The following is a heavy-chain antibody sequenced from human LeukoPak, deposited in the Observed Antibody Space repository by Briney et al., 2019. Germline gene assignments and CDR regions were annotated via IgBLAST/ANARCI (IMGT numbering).Heavy chain of an antibody. CDR1: GYTFTSYG. CDR2: ISAYNGNT. CDR3: ARELGYCSSTSCQANSYYFDY. V-gene: IGHV1-18*01. D-gene: IGHD2-2*01. Sequence: ASVKVSCKASGYTFTSYGISWVRQAPGQGLEWMGWISAYNGNTNYAQKLQGRVTMTTDTSTSTACMELRSLRSDDTAVYYCARELGYCSSTSCQANSYYFDYWGQGTLVTVSS. J-gene: IGHJ4*02.